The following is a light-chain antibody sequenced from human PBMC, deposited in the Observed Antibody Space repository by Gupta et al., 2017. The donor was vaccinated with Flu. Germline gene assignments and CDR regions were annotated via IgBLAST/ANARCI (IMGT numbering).Light chain of an antibody. CDR2: DVS. CDR3: QQLNI. CDR1: QAISSV. J-gene: IGKJ3*01. V-gene: IGKV1-13*02. Sequence: AVQLTQSPSSLSASVGDRVTITCRTSQAISSVLAWYRQNPGKAPKLLIYDVSKLFNGVPARFSGSGSGTDFTLTISSLQPEDFATYYCQQLNIFGPGTKVDLK.